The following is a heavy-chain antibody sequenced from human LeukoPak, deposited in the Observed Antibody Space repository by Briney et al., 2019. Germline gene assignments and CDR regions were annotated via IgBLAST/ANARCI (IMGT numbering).Heavy chain of an antibody. V-gene: IGHV4-59*08. CDR2: IYYSGTT. Sequence: SETLSLTCTVCGGSISYYYWSWIRQPPGKGLEWIGYIYYSGTTNYNPSLKSRVTISVDTSKNQFSLKLSSVTAADTAVYYCARHLKTDMVKAHFDYWGQGTLVTVSS. D-gene: IGHD5-18*01. CDR3: ARHLKTDMVKAHFDY. CDR1: GGSISYYY. J-gene: IGHJ4*02.